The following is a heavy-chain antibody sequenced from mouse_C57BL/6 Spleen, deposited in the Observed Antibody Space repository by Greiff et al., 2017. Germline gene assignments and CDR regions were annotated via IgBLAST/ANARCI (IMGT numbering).Heavy chain of an antibody. V-gene: IGHV2-9-1*01. J-gene: IGHJ2*01. CDR3: ARAYYSLPYFDY. Sequence: VHLVESGPGLVAPSQSLSITCTVSGFSLTSYAISWVRQPPGKGLEWLGVLWTGGGTNYNSALKSRLSIRKDNSKSEVFLKMNRLQTDDTARYYCARAYYSLPYFDYRGEDATRTVS. CDR2: LWTGGGT. CDR1: GFSLTSYA. D-gene: IGHD2-12*01.